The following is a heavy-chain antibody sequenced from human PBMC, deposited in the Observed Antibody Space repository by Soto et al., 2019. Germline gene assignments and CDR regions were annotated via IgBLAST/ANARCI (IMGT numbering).Heavy chain of an antibody. D-gene: IGHD3-3*01. CDR2: INPGGGST. CDR1: GYTFTNYH. J-gene: IGHJ4*02. Sequence: QVQLVQSGAEVKKPGASVKVSCKASGYTFTNYHIHWVRQAPGQGLEWIGKINPGGGSTSYAQKFQGRVTVTRDTSTSTVYMELSSLRSEYTAVYYCVRNSYFFGSDYWGQGTLVTVSS. CDR3: VRNSYFFGSDY. V-gene: IGHV1-46*03.